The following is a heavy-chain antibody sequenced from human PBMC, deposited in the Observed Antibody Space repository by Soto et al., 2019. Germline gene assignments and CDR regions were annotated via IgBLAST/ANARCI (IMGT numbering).Heavy chain of an antibody. V-gene: IGHV5-51*01. Sequence: GESLKISCKGSGYSFTSYWIGWVRQMPGKGLEWMGIIYPGDSDTRYSPSFQDQVTISADKSISTAYLQWSSLKASDTAVYYCAKGGSSSWYYYYGMDVWGQGTTVTVSS. CDR1: GYSFTSYW. J-gene: IGHJ6*02. CDR3: AKGGSSSWYYYYGMDV. CDR2: IYPGDSDT. D-gene: IGHD6-13*01.